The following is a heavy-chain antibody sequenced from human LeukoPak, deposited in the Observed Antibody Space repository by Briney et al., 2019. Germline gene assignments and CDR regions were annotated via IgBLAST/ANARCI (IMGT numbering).Heavy chain of an antibody. Sequence: PGGSLRLSCAASGFTLSTYAMHWVRQPPGKGLEWVAVVWYGGRTKEYTDSVKGRFTISRDDGKNSLYLQMNSLGPEDTALYSCARAYCGSPTCQDRDQFDVWGQGTMVTVSS. CDR2: VWYGGRTK. CDR3: ARAYCGSPTCQDRDQFDV. J-gene: IGHJ3*01. CDR1: GFTLSTYA. V-gene: IGHV3-30*04. D-gene: IGHD2-2*01.